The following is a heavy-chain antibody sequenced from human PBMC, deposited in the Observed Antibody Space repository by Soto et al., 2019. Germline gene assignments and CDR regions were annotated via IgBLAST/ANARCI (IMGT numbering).Heavy chain of an antibody. Sequence: SETLSLTCAVYGGSFSGYYRSWIRQPPGKGLEWIGEINHSGSTNYNPSLKSRVTISVDTSKNQFSLKLSSVTAADTAVYYCARGLGGYFDYWGQGTLVTVSS. J-gene: IGHJ4*02. CDR3: ARGLGGYFDY. D-gene: IGHD3-10*01. CDR1: GGSFSGYY. CDR2: INHSGST. V-gene: IGHV4-34*01.